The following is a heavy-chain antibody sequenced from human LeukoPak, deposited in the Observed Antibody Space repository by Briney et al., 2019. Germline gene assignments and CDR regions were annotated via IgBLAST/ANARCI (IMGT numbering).Heavy chain of an antibody. D-gene: IGHD6-19*01. CDR1: GFTFSSYG. V-gene: IGHV3-33*06. Sequence: PGGSLRLSCAASGFTFSSYGMHWVRQAPGKGLEWVAVIWYDGSNKYYADSVKGRFTISRDNSKNTLYLQMNSLRAEDTAVYYCAKELAVAGTGVFDYWGQGTLVPVSS. CDR3: AKELAVAGTGVFDY. J-gene: IGHJ4*02. CDR2: IWYDGSNK.